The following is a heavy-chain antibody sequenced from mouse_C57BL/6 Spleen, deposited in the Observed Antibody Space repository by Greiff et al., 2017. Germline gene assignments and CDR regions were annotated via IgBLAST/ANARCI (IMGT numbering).Heavy chain of an antibody. V-gene: IGHV1-5*01. J-gene: IGHJ2*01. D-gene: IGHD1-1*01. CDR3: TRGIYGSTIPNGFDY. CDR2: IYPGNSDT. Sequence: EVKLQESGTVLARPGASVKMSCKTSGYTFTSYWMHWVKQRPGQGLEWIGAIYPGNSDTSYNQKFKGKAKLTAVTSASTAYMELSSLTNEDSAVYYCTRGIYGSTIPNGFDYWGQGTTLTVSS. CDR1: GYTFTSYW.